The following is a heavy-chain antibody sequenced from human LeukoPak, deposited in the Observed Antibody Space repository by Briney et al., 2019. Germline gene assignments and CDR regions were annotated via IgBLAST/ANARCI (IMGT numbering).Heavy chain of an antibody. CDR2: IYYSGNT. CDR3: ARRSGYDPSGNLDY. D-gene: IGHD5-12*01. Sequence: SETLSLTCTVSGGSISSSSYYWGWIRQPPGKGLEWIGSIYYSGNTNYNPSLKSRVTISVDTSKNQFSLKLSSVTAADTAVYYCARRSGYDPSGNLDYWGQGTLVTVSS. CDR1: GGSISSSSYY. J-gene: IGHJ4*02. V-gene: IGHV4-39*07.